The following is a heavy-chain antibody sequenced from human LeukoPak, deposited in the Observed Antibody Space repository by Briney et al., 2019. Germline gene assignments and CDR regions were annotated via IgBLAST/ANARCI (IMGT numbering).Heavy chain of an antibody. Sequence: PGGSLRLSCAASGFTLSGSAMHWVRQGSGKGLEWVGRIRTKANDYATAYAASVKGRFTISRDDSKNTAYLQMNSLKSEDTAVYYCVRPPDNGDNYWGQGTLVTVSS. V-gene: IGHV3-73*01. CDR1: GFTLSGSA. D-gene: IGHD4-23*01. CDR2: IRTKANDYAT. J-gene: IGHJ4*02. CDR3: VRPPDNGDNY.